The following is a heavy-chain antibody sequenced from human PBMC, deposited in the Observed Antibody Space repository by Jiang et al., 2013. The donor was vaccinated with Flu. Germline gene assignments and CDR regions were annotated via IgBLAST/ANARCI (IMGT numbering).Heavy chain of an antibody. Sequence: PGLVKPSGTLSLTCAVSGGSISSSNWWSWVRQPPGKGMEWIGEIYHSGSTNYNPSLKSRVTISVDKSKNQFSLKLSSVTAADTAVYYCARVEAIVVVTATRREDAFDIWGQGTMVTVSS. CDR2: IYHSGST. D-gene: IGHD2-21*02. V-gene: IGHV4-4*02. J-gene: IGHJ3*02. CDR3: ARVEAIVVVTATRREDAFDI. CDR1: GGSISSSNW.